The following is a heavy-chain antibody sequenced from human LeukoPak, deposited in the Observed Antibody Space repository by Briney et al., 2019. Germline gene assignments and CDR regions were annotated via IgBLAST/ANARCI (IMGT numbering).Heavy chain of an antibody. CDR1: GFTFTNFE. V-gene: IGHV3-48*03. CDR2: ISSSGSKM. D-gene: IGHD2-15*01. Sequence: GGSMRLSCAASGFTFTNFEMNWVRQAPGKGLEWVSYISSSGSKMYFADSVKGRFSISRDNAKNSLYLQMNSLRAEDTAVYYCARGPRDPTEYCSGGRCAPTYEVWGQGTLVTVSS. CDR3: ARGPRDPTEYCSGGRCAPTYEV. J-gene: IGHJ4*02.